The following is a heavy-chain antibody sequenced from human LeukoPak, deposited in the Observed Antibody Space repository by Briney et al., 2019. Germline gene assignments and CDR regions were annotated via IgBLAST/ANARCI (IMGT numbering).Heavy chain of an antibody. Sequence: SETLSLTCTVSGGSISSGGYYWSWIRQPPGKGLEWIGEINHSGSINYNPSLKSRVTISVDTSKNQFSLKLSSVTAADTAVYYCASLEQYYYYGMDVWGQGTTVTVSS. V-gene: IGHV4-39*07. CDR2: INHSGSI. D-gene: IGHD5-24*01. CDR3: ASLEQYYYYGMDV. J-gene: IGHJ6*02. CDR1: GGSISSGGYY.